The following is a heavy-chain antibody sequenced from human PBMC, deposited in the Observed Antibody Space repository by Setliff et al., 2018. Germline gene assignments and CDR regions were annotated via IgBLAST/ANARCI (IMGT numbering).Heavy chain of an antibody. CDR1: GGSISNYY. J-gene: IGHJ4*02. V-gene: IGHV4-59*04. Sequence: SETLSLTCTVSGGSISNYYWSWIRQPPGKGLEWIGNIYYSGRTYYNPSLKSRVTISVDTSKNQFSLKLASVTAADTAVYYCAKITGMVGATPYYFDYWGQGTLVTVSS. CDR2: IYYSGRT. D-gene: IGHD1-26*01. CDR3: AKITGMVGATPYYFDY.